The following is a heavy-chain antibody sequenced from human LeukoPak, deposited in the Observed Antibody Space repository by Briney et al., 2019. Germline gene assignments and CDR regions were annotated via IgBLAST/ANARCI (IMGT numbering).Heavy chain of an antibody. CDR2: ISSSSSTI. CDR1: GFTFSSYS. D-gene: IGHD6-6*01. V-gene: IGHV3-48*04. Sequence: PGGSLRLSCAASGFTFSSYSMNWVRQAPGKGLEWVSYISSSSSTIYYADSVKGRFTISRDNAKNSLYLQMNSLRAEDTAAYYCARLGGESIAARGPGRYFDYWGQGTLVTVSS. J-gene: IGHJ4*02. CDR3: ARLGGESIAARGPGRYFDY.